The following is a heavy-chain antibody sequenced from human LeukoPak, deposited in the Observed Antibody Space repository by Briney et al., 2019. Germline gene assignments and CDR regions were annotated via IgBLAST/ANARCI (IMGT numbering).Heavy chain of an antibody. V-gene: IGHV3-23*01. CDR2: SGSGGSI. CDR1: GFTFSNYA. CDR3: ASRGGDLAFDI. Sequence: GGSLRLSCAASGFTFSNYAMSWVRQAPGKGLEWVSGSGSGGSIYYADSVKGRFTISRDNAKNSLYLQMNSLRAEDTAVYYCASRGGDLAFDIWGQGTMVTVSS. J-gene: IGHJ3*02. D-gene: IGHD2-21*02.